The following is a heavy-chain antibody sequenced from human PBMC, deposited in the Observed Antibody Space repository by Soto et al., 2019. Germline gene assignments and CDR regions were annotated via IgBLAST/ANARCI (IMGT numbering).Heavy chain of an antibody. D-gene: IGHD5-12*01. CDR1: GYSFTSYW. V-gene: IGHV5-51*03. CDR3: ARRGRWLQLRSWYFDL. Sequence: EVQLVQSGAEVKKPGESLKISCKGSGYSFTSYWIGWVRQMPGKGLQWMGIIYPGDCDTRYSPSFQGQVTISADKSISSAYVQWSSLKASDTAMYYCARRGRWLQLRSWYFDLWGRGTLVTVSS. CDR2: IYPGDCDT. J-gene: IGHJ2*01.